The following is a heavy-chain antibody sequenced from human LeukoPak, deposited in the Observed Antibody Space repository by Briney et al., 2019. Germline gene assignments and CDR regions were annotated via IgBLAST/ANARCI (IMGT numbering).Heavy chain of an antibody. D-gene: IGHD2/OR15-2a*01. J-gene: IGHJ4*02. V-gene: IGHV3-33*05. Sequence: GGSLRLSCAASGFTFSSYDMHWVRQAPGKGLEWVAVISYDGSNKYYADSVKGRFTISRDNSKNTLYLQMNGLRAEDTAVYYCAKDSAKKYDDYWGQGTLVTVSS. CDR1: GFTFSSYD. CDR3: AKDSAKKYDDY. CDR2: ISYDGSNK.